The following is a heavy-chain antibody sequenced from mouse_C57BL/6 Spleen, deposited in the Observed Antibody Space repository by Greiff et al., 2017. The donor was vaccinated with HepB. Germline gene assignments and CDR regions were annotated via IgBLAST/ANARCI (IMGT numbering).Heavy chain of an antibody. D-gene: IGHD2-4*01. CDR1: GYTFTDYY. CDR2: INPNNGGT. V-gene: IGHV1-26*01. CDR3: AKREYDYDGWYFDY. Sequence: EVQLQQSGPELVKPGASVKISCKASGYTFTDYYMNWVKQSHGKSLEWIGDINPNNGGTSYNQKFKGKATLTVDKSSSTAYMELRSLTSEDSAVYYCAKREYDYDGWYFDYWGQGTTLTVSS. J-gene: IGHJ2*01.